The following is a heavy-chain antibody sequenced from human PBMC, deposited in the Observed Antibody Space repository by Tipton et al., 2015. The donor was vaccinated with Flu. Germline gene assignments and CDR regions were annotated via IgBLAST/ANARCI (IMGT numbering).Heavy chain of an antibody. D-gene: IGHD3-10*01. CDR3: ARPRVRGVIPSGDFDI. CDR1: GGSISTYY. Sequence: TLSLTCTVSGGSISTYYWSWLLQTPEKGLEWIGYVYYTRSTNYNPSLKSRVTISVDTSRNQFSLSLTSMTAADMAVYYCARPRVRGVIPSGDFDIWGQGKMVTVSS. J-gene: IGHJ3*02. CDR2: VYYTRST. V-gene: IGHV4-59*01.